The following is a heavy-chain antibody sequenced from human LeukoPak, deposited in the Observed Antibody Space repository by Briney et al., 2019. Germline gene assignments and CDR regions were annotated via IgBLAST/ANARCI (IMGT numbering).Heavy chain of an antibody. D-gene: IGHD1-26*01. V-gene: IGHV3-15*01. CDR2: IKSYTDGGTT. J-gene: IGHJ4*02. Sequence: GGSLRLSCAPFGLTFSNAWMSWVRQAPGKGLEWVGRIKSYTDGGTTDYAAPVKGRFTISRDDSKSTAYLQMNSLKTEDTAIYYCTAVRWSGSFDYWGQGSLVTVSS. CDR1: GLTFSNAW. CDR3: TAVRWSGSFDY.